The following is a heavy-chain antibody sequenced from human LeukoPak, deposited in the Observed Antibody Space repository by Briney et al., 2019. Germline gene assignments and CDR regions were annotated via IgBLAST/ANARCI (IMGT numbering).Heavy chain of an antibody. Sequence: GRSLRLSCAASGFPFSHYSMNWVRQAPGKGLEFLAYISTGSDLKSYAGSVKGRFTINRDNVMNSLSLQMNSLRVEDTAVYYCVRDLNWNFDYWGQGPLVTVSS. CDR1: GFPFSHYS. V-gene: IGHV3-48*01. D-gene: IGHD1-20*01. CDR3: VRDLNWNFDY. J-gene: IGHJ4*02. CDR2: ISTGSDLK.